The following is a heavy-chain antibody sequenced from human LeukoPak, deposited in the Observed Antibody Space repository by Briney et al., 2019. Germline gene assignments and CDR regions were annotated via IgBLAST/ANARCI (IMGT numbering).Heavy chain of an antibody. CDR1: GYTFTSYG. D-gene: IGHD6-6*01. Sequence: ASVKVSCKASGYTFTSYGISWARQAPGQGLEWMGWISAYNGNTNYAQKLQGRVTMTTDTSTSTAYMELRSLRSDDTAVYYCAREPYSSSDEYFDYWGQGTLVTVSS. J-gene: IGHJ4*02. CDR3: AREPYSSSDEYFDY. V-gene: IGHV1-18*01. CDR2: ISAYNGNT.